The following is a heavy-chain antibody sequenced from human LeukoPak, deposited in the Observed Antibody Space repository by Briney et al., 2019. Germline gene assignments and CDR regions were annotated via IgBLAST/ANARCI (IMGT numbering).Heavy chain of an antibody. D-gene: IGHD3/OR15-3a*01. V-gene: IGHV3-21*01. Sequence: PGGSLRLSCAASGFTFSTYSMDWVRQAPGKGLEWVSSITSSSSYIYYADSVKGRFTISRDNAKNSLYLQMNSLRAEDTAVYYCARDLDDSSLDYWGQGTLVTVSS. CDR1: GFTFSTYS. J-gene: IGHJ4*02. CDR3: ARDLDDSSLDY. CDR2: ITSSSSYI.